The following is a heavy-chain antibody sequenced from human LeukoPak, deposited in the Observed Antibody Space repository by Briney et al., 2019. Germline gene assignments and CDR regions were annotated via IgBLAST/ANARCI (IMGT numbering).Heavy chain of an antibody. CDR1: GYTFTTYG. J-gene: IGHJ4*02. CDR2: ISAYNGDT. Sequence: GASVKVSCKASGYTFTTYGASWVRQAPGQGLDWMGWISAYNGDTNYAQKLQGRVTMTTDTSTSTAYMELRSLRSDDTAVYYCARDLSPRGSPDYWGQGTLVTVSS. CDR3: ARDLSPRGSPDY. V-gene: IGHV1-18*01. D-gene: IGHD2/OR15-2a*01.